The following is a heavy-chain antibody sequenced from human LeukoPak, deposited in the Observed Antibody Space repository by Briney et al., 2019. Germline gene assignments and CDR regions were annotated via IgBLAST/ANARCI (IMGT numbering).Heavy chain of an antibody. CDR3: AKDAQSGFDYSNSLEY. CDR1: GFTFNHYA. V-gene: IGHV3-33*06. D-gene: IGHD4-11*01. J-gene: IGHJ4*02. Sequence: PGRSLTLSCAATGFTFNHYAMHWVRQAPGKGLEWVAVIWSDATNRYYADSVKGRFTISRDDAGKTVYLQMSSLRPEDTGVYYCAKDAQSGFDYSNSLEYWGQGTPVTVST. CDR2: IWSDATNR.